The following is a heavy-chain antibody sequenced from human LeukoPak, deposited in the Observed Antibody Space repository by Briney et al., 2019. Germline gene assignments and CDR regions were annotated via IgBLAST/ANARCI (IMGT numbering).Heavy chain of an antibody. CDR3: ARQGGEATMVRGAKRLWFDP. V-gene: IGHV4-59*08. J-gene: IGHJ5*02. CDR1: GGSISSYY. D-gene: IGHD3-10*01. CDR2: IYYSRST. Sequence: PSETLSLTCTVSGGSISSYYWSWIRQPPGKGLEWIGYIYYSRSTNYNPSLKSRVTISVDTSKNQFSLKLSSVTAADTAVYYCARQGGEATMVRGAKRLWFDPWGQGTLVTVSS.